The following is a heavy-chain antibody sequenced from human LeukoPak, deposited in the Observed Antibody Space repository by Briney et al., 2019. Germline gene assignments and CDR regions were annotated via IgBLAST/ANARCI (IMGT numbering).Heavy chain of an antibody. CDR1: GFTFSSYA. Sequence: GGSLRLSCAASGFTFSSYAMSWVRQAAGKGLEWVLAISGSGGSTYYADSVDGRFTISSANSKNTLSLQLKSLSAEQTAVYYCGKDSRITIFGVVRKGYDSWGQGTLVTVSS. J-gene: IGHJ4*02. CDR3: GKDSRITIFGVVRKGYDS. V-gene: IGHV3-23*01. CDR2: ISGSGGST. D-gene: IGHD3-3*01.